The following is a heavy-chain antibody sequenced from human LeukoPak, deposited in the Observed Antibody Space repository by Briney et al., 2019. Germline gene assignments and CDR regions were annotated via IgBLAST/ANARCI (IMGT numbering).Heavy chain of an antibody. D-gene: IGHD3-10*01. Sequence: ESGPTLVNPPHTLTLTCTFSALSLSTIGVGVVWIRQPPGKALEWLGVTYWNGDKRYNPSLRSRLTITKDTSRNQEVLTMTNMDPVDTATYYFGHRRESFDYHGVDVWGQGTTVTVSS. CDR3: GHRRESFDYHGVDV. CDR2: TYWNGDK. J-gene: IGHJ6*02. V-gene: IGHV2-5*01. CDR1: ALSLSTIGVG.